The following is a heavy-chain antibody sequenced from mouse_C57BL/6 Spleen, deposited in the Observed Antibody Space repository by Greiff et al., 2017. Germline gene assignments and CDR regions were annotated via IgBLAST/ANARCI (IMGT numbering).Heavy chain of an antibody. CDR1: GFTFSSYA. J-gene: IGHJ2*01. D-gene: IGHD1-1*01. CDR2: ISDGGSYT. Sequence: EVKLVESGGGLVKPGGSLKLSCAASGFTFSSYAMSWVRQTPEKRLEWVATISDGGSYTYYPDNVKGRFTISRDNAKNNLYLQMSHLKSEDTAMYYCARGDYYNFDYWGQGTTLTVSS. CDR3: ARGDYYNFDY. V-gene: IGHV5-4*03.